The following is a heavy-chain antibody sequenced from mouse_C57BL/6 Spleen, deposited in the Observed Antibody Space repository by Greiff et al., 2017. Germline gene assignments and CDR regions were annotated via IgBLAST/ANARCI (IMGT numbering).Heavy chain of an antibody. CDR2: ISDGGSYT. CDR3: ARGELDGDY. V-gene: IGHV5-4*01. CDR1: GFTFSSYA. J-gene: IGHJ2*01. D-gene: IGHD3-1*01. Sequence: VQLKESGGGLVKPGGSLKLSCAASGFTFSSYAMSWVRQTPEKRLEWVATISDGGSYTYYPDNVKGRFTISRDNAKNNLYLQMSHLKSEDTAMYYCARGELDGDYWGQGTTLTVSS.